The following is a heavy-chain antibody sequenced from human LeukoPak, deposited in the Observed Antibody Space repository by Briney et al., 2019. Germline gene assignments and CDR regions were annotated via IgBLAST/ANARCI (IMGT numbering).Heavy chain of an antibody. CDR1: GVSISTYY. CDR2: IPDVGSN. V-gene: IGHV4-59*01. D-gene: IGHD4-23*01. J-gene: IGHJ5*02. CDR3: ARDKAPGGKRWFDP. Sequence: SETLSLTCTVSGVSISTYYWSWIRQHPGKGLEWIGYIPDVGSNDYNPSLKGRVTISRDTSKNQFSLRLSSVTAADAAVYHCARDKAPGGKRWFDPWGQGTLVIVSS.